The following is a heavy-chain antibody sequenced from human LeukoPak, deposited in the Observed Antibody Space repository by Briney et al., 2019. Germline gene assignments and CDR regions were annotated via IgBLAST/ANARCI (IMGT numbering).Heavy chain of an antibody. V-gene: IGHV3-30*04. CDR1: GFTFSSYA. CDR2: ISYDGSNK. CDR3: AREADDYVWGSYRYYAYFDY. D-gene: IGHD3-16*02. J-gene: IGHJ4*02. Sequence: GSLRLSCAASGFTFSSYAMHWVRQAPGKGLEWVAVISYDGSNKYYADSVKGRFTISRDNSKNTLYLQMNSLRAEDTAVYYCAREADDYVWGSYRYYAYFDYWAREPWSPSPQ.